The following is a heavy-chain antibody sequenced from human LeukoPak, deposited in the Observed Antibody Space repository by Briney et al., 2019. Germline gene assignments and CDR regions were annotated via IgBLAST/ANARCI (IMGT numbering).Heavy chain of an antibody. V-gene: IGHV3-21*01. CDR1: GFTFSSYS. D-gene: IGHD6-13*01. CDR3: ARALQGIAAAGTDY. CDR2: ISSSSSYI. J-gene: IGHJ4*02. Sequence: GGSLRLSCAASGFTFSSYSMNWVRQAPGKGLEWVSSISSSSSYIYYADSVKGRFTISRDNAKNSLYPQMNSLRAEDAAVYYCARALQGIAAAGTDYWGQGTLVTVSS.